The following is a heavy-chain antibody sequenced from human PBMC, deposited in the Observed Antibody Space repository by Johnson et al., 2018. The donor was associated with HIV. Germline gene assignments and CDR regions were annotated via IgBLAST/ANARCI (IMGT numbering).Heavy chain of an antibody. CDR3: ARAPEVRGIDAFDF. D-gene: IGHD3-10*01. CDR2: LNWNGGRT. J-gene: IGHJ3*01. V-gene: IGHV3-20*04. Sequence: MQLVESGGSVVRPGGSLRLSCVGSGFTFDDYDMTWVRHSPGKGLEWVSGLNWNGGRTGYADSVKGRFTISRENAKNSLSLQMNKLGVEDTALYYCARAPEVRGIDAFDFWGQGTMVTVSS. CDR1: GFTFDDYD.